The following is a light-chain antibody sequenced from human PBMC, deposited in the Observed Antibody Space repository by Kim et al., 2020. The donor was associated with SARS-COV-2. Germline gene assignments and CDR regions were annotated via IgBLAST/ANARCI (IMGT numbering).Light chain of an antibody. J-gene: IGKJ1*01. CDR2: GAS. CDR1: QSVSGRY. V-gene: IGKV3-20*01. CDR3: QQYAGSPA. Sequence: ELVLTQSPGTLSLSPRERATLSCRASQSVSGRYLAWYQQKPGQAPRLLMYGASSRATGIPDRFSGSGSGTDFTLTISRLEPEDFAVYYCQQYAGSPAFGQGTKVDIK.